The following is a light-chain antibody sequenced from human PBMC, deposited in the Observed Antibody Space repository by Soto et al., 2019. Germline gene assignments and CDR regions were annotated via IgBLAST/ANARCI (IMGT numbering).Light chain of an antibody. Sequence: QSVLTQPPSVSAAPGQKVTISCSGSGSNIGRSYVSWYQQLPGVAPKLLIYDDNKRPSGIPDRFSGSKSGTSATLVITGLQTGDEADYSCGTWDARLTAVVFGGVTKLTVL. CDR2: DDN. CDR3: GTWDARLTAVV. V-gene: IGLV1-51*01. CDR1: GSNIGRSY. J-gene: IGLJ2*01.